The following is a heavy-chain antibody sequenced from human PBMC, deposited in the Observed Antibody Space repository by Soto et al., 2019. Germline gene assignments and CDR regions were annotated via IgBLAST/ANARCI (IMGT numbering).Heavy chain of an antibody. J-gene: IGHJ4*02. D-gene: IGHD3-10*01. Sequence: QVQLVQSGAEVKKPGSSVRVSCKASGDTFTFYSINWVRQAPGLGLEWVGRINPILSMSNYAQRFQGRVTRTADKSTSTAYVELSSLRSADTAMYYCASSYGSGYRAFDYWGQGALVTVSS. CDR3: ASSYGSGYRAFDY. V-gene: IGHV1-69*02. CDR2: INPILSMS. CDR1: GDTFTFYS.